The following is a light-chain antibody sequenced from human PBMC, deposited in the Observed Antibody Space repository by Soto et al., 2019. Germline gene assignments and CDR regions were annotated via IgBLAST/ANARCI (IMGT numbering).Light chain of an antibody. CDR1: SSNIGSNY. J-gene: IGLJ1*01. CDR3: AAWDDSLSEV. V-gene: IGLV1-47*01. Sequence: QLVLTQPPSASGTPGQRVTISCSGSSSNIGSNYVYWYQQLPGTAPKLLIYKNNQRPSGVPDRFSGSKSGTSASLAISGLRSEDEADYFCAAWDDSLSEVFGTGTKLTVL. CDR2: KNN.